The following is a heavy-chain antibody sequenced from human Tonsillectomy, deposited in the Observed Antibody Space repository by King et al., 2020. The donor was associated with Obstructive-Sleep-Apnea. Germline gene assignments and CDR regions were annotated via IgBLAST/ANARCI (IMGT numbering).Heavy chain of an antibody. Sequence: VQLVESGGGLVQPGGSLRLSCAASGFTFSSYAMSWVRQAPGKGLGWVSAISGSGGSTYNADSVKGRFPISRDNSKNTLYLQMNSLRAEDTAVYYCAKDRAVTTVAKTFDYWGQGTLVTVSS. CDR3: AKDRAVTTVAKTFDY. D-gene: IGHD4-23*01. CDR2: ISGSGGST. V-gene: IGHV3-23*04. CDR1: GFTFSSYA. J-gene: IGHJ4*02.